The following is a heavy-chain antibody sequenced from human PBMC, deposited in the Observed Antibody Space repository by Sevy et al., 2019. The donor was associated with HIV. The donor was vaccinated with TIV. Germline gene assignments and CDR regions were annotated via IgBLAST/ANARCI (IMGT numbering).Heavy chain of an antibody. J-gene: IGHJ6*03. V-gene: IGHV3-11*01. D-gene: IGHD3-10*01. Sequence: GGSLRLSCAASGFTFSDYYMSWICQAPGKGLEWVSYIYDGDSTTYYADSVKGRFTISRDNAKNSLYLQMNSLRAEDTALYYCARAGSYPYYYYYLDVWGKGTTVTVSS. CDR1: GFTFSDYY. CDR2: IYDGDSTT. CDR3: ARAGSYPYYYYYLDV.